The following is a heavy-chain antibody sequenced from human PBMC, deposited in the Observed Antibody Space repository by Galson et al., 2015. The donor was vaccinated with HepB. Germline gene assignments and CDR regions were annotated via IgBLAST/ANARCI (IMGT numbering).Heavy chain of an antibody. V-gene: IGHV1-24*01. J-gene: IGHJ3*02. Sequence: SVKVSCKVSGYTLTELSMHWVRQAPGKGLEWMGGFDPEDGETIYAQKFQGRVTMTEDTSTDTAYMELSSLRSEDTAVYYCATAGGWYGDAFDIWGQGTMVTVSS. D-gene: IGHD6-19*01. CDR3: ATAGGWYGDAFDI. CDR1: GYTLTELS. CDR2: FDPEDGET.